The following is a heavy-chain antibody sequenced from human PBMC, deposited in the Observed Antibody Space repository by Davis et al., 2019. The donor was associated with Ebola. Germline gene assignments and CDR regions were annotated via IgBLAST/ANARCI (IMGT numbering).Heavy chain of an antibody. Sequence: ASVKVSCKVSGYTLSELSMHWVRQAPGKGLEWMGGFDPEATKRIHAQKFQGRVTMTEDTSTDTAYMELTSLKYEDTAVYYCAIGRRAGGFDYWGQGTLVTVSS. J-gene: IGHJ4*02. CDR2: FDPEATKR. CDR3: AIGRRAGGFDY. V-gene: IGHV1-24*01. CDR1: GYTLSELS.